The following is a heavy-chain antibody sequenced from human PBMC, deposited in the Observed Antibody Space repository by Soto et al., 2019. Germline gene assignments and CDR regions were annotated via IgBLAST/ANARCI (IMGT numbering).Heavy chain of an antibody. Sequence: QVQLQESGPGLVKPSETLSLTCTVSSDSISSYYWSWIRQPPGKRLEGIGYISYSGSTDYNPSLTRRVTISGDTSKNQFSLKVSSVTAADTSVYYCARGTAWQLPFDYWGQGTLVTVSS. J-gene: IGHJ4*02. D-gene: IGHD2-21*02. V-gene: IGHV4-59*01. CDR3: ARGTAWQLPFDY. CDR1: SDSISSYY. CDR2: ISYSGST.